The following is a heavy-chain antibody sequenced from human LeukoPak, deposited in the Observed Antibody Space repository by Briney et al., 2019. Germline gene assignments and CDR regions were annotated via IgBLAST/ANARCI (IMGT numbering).Heavy chain of an antibody. CDR1: GGSISSNNW. D-gene: IGHD3-22*01. J-gene: IGHJ4*02. CDR2: IYHSGSP. CDR3: ARDSSGYYYSYYFDY. V-gene: IGHV4-4*02. Sequence: SETLSLTCAVSGGSISSNNWWGWVRQPPGKGLEWIGEIYHSGSPNYNPSLKSRVTISVDKSRNHFSLNLSSVTAADTAVYYCARDSSGYYYSYYFDYWGQGTLVTVSS.